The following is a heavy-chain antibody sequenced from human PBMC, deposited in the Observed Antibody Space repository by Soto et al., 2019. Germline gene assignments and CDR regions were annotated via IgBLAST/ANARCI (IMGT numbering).Heavy chain of an antibody. V-gene: IGHV3-7*03. CDR3: ARDWGGLGY. Sequence: EVQLVESGGGLVQPGGSLRLSCAASGFTFSNYWMTWVRQAPGKGLEWVAKIIKDGSEKSYVDSVKGRFTISRDNAKNSLYLEMNSLRVEDTAVYYCARDWGGLGYWGQGTLVTVSS. CDR1: GFTFSNYW. J-gene: IGHJ4*02. D-gene: IGHD3-10*01. CDR2: IIKDGSEK.